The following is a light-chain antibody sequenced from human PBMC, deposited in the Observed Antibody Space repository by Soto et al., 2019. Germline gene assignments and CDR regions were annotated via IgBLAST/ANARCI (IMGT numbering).Light chain of an antibody. J-gene: IGKJ1*01. CDR3: QQYSTYWT. CDR1: QTISSW. Sequence: DIQMTQSPSTLSGSVGDRVTITCRARQTISSWLAWYQQKPGKAPNLLIYDASSLESGVPSRFSGSGSGTEFTLTISSLQPDDFATYYCQQYSTYWTFGPGTKVDI. CDR2: DAS. V-gene: IGKV1-5*01.